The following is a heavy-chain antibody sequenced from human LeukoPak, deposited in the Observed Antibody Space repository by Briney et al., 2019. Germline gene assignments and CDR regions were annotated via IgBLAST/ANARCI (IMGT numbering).Heavy chain of an antibody. CDR2: INPSGGRT. D-gene: IGHD3-22*01. CDR1: GYTFTRYY. V-gene: IGHV1-46*01. CDR3: ARSFSNYYDSSGYSGFGY. Sequence: ASVKVSCKTSGYTFTRYYMHWVRQAPGQGLESMGTINPSGGRTSYAQNFQGRVTMTRDTSTSTLYMELSSLRSEDTAVYYCARSFSNYYDSSGYSGFGYWGQGTLVTVSS. J-gene: IGHJ4*02.